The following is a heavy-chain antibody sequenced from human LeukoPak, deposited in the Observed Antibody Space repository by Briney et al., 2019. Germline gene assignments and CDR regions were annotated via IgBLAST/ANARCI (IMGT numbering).Heavy chain of an antibody. CDR2: ISNGGDRA. D-gene: IGHD6-19*01. J-gene: IGHJ4*02. Sequence: GGSLRLSCAASGFTFTNFDMVWVRQAPGKGLEWDSGISNGGDRAYYADSVKGRFTISRDNSKSALFLQMKSLRVDDTAIYYCAKDAPRTSGWFFLEYWGQGILVTVSS. CDR1: GFTFTNFD. V-gene: IGHV3-23*01. CDR3: AKDAPRTSGWFFLEY.